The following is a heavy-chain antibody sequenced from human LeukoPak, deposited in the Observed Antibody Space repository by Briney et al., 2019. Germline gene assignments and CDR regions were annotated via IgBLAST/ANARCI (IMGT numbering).Heavy chain of an antibody. CDR1: GYTFTSYY. D-gene: IGHD3-22*01. CDR3: ARAQDDYYDSSGYPDY. J-gene: IGHJ4*02. CDR2: INPSGGST. Sequence: GASVKVSCKASGYTFTSYYMHWVRQAPGQGLEWMGIINPSGGSTSYAQKFQGRVTMTRDMSTSTVYMELSSLGSEDTAVYYCARAQDDYYDSSGYPDYWGQGTLVTVSS. V-gene: IGHV1-46*01.